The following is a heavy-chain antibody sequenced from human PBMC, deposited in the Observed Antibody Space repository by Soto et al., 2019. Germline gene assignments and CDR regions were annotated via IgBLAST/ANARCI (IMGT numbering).Heavy chain of an antibody. D-gene: IGHD3-9*01. Sequence: GGSLRLSCAASGFTFRTYAMSWVRQAPGKGLEWVSAISGSGGSTYYADSVKGRFTISRDNSKNTLYLQMNSLRAEDTAVYFCAKQNYDILTGYSYYFEYWGQGTLVTVSS. CDR2: ISGSGGST. CDR1: GFTFRTYA. J-gene: IGHJ4*02. CDR3: AKQNYDILTGYSYYFEY. V-gene: IGHV3-23*01.